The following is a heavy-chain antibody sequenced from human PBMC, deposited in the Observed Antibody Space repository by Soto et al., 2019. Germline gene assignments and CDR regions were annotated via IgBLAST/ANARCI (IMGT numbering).Heavy chain of an antibody. V-gene: IGHV4-59*08. J-gene: IGHJ4*02. CDR3: ARGYCSGGSCYSRYFNY. CDR1: GGSISRSY. CDR2: RYYSGST. D-gene: IGHD2-15*01. Sequence: SETLSLTCTLSGGSISRSYWSSLRQPPGKGLEWIGYRYYSGSTNYNPSLKSRVTISVDTPKNQFSLKLSSVTAADSAVYYCARGYCSGGSCYSRYFNYWGQGTLVTVSS.